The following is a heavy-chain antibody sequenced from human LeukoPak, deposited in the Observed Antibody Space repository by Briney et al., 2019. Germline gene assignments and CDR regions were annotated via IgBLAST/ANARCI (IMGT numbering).Heavy chain of an antibody. CDR2: IIPILGIA. CDR3: ARGYCSSTSCYPQDY. D-gene: IGHD2-2*01. V-gene: IGHV1-69*02. J-gene: IGHJ4*02. CDR1: GGTFSSYT. Sequence: SVKVSCKASGGTFSSYTISWVRQAPGQGLEWMGRIIPILGIANYAQKFQGRVTITADESTSTAYMELSSLRSEDTAVYYCARGYCSSTSCYPQDYWGQGTLVTVSS.